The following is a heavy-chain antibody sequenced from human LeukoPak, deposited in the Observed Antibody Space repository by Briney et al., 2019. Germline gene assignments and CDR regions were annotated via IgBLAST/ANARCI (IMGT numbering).Heavy chain of an antibody. V-gene: IGHV3-9*01. CDR1: GFTFEDYA. CDR3: AKGGSYYELDY. CDR2: ISWNSGSI. D-gene: IGHD1-26*01. Sequence: GGSLRLSCVASGFTFEDYAMHWVRQAPGKGVEWVSGISWNSGSIGYADSVKGRFTISRDNAKNSLYVQMNSLRAEDTALYYCAKGGSYYELDYWGQGTLVTVSS. J-gene: IGHJ4*02.